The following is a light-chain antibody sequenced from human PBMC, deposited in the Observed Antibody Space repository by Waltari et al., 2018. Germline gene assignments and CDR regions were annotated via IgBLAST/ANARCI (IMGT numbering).Light chain of an antibody. J-gene: IGLJ2*01. CDR3: SAWDTSLSAVV. V-gene: IGLV10-54*01. CDR2: RNN. CDR1: SKNTRNHG. Sequence: QTGLTQPHSVSKDFRKNATLTCSGHSKNTRNHGTAWLQHRPGHPPQLLSYRNNTRPSGISERLFASRSENTASLTITGLQLEDEAVYYCSAWDTSLSAVVFGGGTRLTVL.